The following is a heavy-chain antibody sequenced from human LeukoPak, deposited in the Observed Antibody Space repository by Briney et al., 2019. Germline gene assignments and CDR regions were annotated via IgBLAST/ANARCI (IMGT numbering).Heavy chain of an antibody. CDR2: TSSGSSWI. CDR3: ARDAGGRTQREGWFDP. CDR1: GFTFSDYS. J-gene: IGHJ5*02. D-gene: IGHD1-1*01. V-gene: IGHV3-21*06. Sequence: GGSLKLSCAASGFTFSDYSMNWVRQTPGKGLEWVASTSSGSSWIYYADSVRGRFTISRDNAKNLLYLQMNSLRVEDTAIYYCARDAGGRTQREGWFDPWGQGTLVTVSS.